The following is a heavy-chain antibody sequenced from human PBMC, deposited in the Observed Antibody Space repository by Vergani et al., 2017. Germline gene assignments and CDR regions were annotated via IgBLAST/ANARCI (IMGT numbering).Heavy chain of an antibody. CDR2: ISSSSSYT. Sequence: QVQLVESGGGLVKPGGSLRLSCAASGFTFSDYYMSWIRQAPGKGLEWVSYISSSSSYTNYADSVKGRFTISRDNAKNSLYLQMNSLRPEDTAVYYCAKPLRLGIWGMDVWGQGTTVTVSS. D-gene: IGHD3-3*02. CDR1: GFTFSDYY. J-gene: IGHJ6*02. V-gene: IGHV3-11*05. CDR3: AKPLRLGIWGMDV.